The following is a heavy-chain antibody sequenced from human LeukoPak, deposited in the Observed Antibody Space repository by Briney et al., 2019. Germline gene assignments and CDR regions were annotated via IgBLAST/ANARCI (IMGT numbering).Heavy chain of an antibody. CDR2: ISAYNGNT. CDR1: GYTFTSYG. D-gene: IGHD3-3*01. V-gene: IGHV1-18*01. Sequence: ASVKVSCKASGYTFTSYGISWVRQAPGQGLEWMGWISAYNGNTNYAQKLQGRVTMTTDTSTSTAYMELRSLRSDDTAVYYCARDGITIFGVVIIESNYYYGMDVWGQGTTVTVSS. CDR3: ARDGITIFGVVIIESNYYYGMDV. J-gene: IGHJ6*02.